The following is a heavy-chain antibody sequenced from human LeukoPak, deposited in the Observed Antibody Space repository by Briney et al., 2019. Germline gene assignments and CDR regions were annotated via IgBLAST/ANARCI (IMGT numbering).Heavy chain of an antibody. CDR1: GGSISSYF. J-gene: IGHJ4*02. D-gene: IGHD1-26*01. V-gene: IGHV4-59*08. CDR2: IYYSGST. Sequence: SETLSLTCTVSGGSISSYFWSWIRQPPGKGLEWIGYIYYSGSTNYNPSLKSRLTISVDTSKNQFSLKLNSVTAADTAVYYCARGSGSLDYWGQGTLVTVSS. CDR3: ARGSGSLDY.